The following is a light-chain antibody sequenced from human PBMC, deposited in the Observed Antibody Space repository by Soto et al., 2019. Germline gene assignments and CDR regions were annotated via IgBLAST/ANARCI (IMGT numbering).Light chain of an antibody. J-gene: IGKJ1*01. V-gene: IGKV3-20*01. CDR1: QSVSSSY. CDR3: QQYGSLSWT. Sequence: EIVLTQSPGTLFLSPGERATLSCRASQSVSSSYLAWYQQKPGQAPRLLIYGTSSRATAIPDRFSGSGSGTDFTLTISRLEPEDFALYYCQQYGSLSWTFGQGTKVEIK. CDR2: GTS.